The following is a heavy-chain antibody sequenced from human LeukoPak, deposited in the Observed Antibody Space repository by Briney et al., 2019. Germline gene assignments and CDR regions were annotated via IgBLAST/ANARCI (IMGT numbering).Heavy chain of an antibody. J-gene: IGHJ3*02. CDR1: GGSISSSSYY. Sequence: SETLSLTCTVSGGSISSSSYYWGWIRQPPGKGLEWIGSIYYSGSTYYNPSPKSRVTISVDTSKNQFSLKLSSVTAADTAVYYCARVTDYYDSSGYFVAFDIWGQGTMVTVSS. V-gene: IGHV4-39*07. CDR2: IYYSGST. D-gene: IGHD3-22*01. CDR3: ARVTDYYDSSGYFVAFDI.